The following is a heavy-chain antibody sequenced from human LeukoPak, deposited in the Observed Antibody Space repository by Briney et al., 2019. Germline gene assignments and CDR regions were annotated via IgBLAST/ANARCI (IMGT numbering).Heavy chain of an antibody. CDR1: GGSISSYY. Sequence: PSETLSLTCTVSGGSISSYYWSWIRQPPGKGLEWIGYIYYSGSTNYNPSLKSRVTISVDTSKNQFSLKLSSVTAADTAVYFCTRLKGPGYYYYYMDVWGKGTTVTVSS. CDR2: IYYSGST. J-gene: IGHJ6*03. V-gene: IGHV4-59*01. CDR3: TRLKGPGYYYYYMDV.